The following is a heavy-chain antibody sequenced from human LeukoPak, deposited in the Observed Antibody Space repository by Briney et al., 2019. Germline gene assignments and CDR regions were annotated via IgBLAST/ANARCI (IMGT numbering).Heavy chain of an antibody. CDR1: GFTFDDYA. D-gene: IGHD5-18*01. CDR3: ARELTAMGDY. J-gene: IGHJ4*02. CDR2: INWNGGST. Sequence: GGSLRLSCAASGFTFDDYAMHWVRQAPGKGLEWVSSINWNGGSTGYADSVKGRFTISRDNAKNSLYLQMNSLRAEDTALYYCARELTAMGDYWGQGTLVTVSS. V-gene: IGHV3-20*04.